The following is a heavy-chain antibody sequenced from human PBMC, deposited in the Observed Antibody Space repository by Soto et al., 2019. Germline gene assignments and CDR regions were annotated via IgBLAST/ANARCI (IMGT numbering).Heavy chain of an antibody. Sequence: GGSLRLSCAASGFTFSSYAMSWVRQAPGKGLEWVSAISGSGGSTYYADSVKGRFTISRDNSKNTLYLQMNSLRAEDTAVYYCAKGAGRLWLLRPAKEEAREAGQNNHWGQGTLVTVSS. CDR2: ISGSGGST. J-gene: IGHJ4*02. D-gene: IGHD3-22*01. CDR1: GFTFSSYA. CDR3: AKGAGRLWLLRPAKEEAREAGQNNH. V-gene: IGHV3-23*01.